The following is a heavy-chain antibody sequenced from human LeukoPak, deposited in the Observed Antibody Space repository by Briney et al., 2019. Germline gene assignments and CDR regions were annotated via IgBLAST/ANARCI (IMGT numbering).Heavy chain of an antibody. D-gene: IGHD3-22*01. CDR2: IIPIFGP. CDR3: ATGKDRSGYYYSLDY. V-gene: IGHV1-69*13. CDR1: GGTFSTFP. Sequence: SVKVSCKASGGTFSTFPISWVRQAPGQGLEWIGGIIPIFGPNYAQKFQGRATISADLATATAYMELSSLTSEDTSVYYCATGKDRSGYYYSLDYWGQGTLVAVSS. J-gene: IGHJ4*02.